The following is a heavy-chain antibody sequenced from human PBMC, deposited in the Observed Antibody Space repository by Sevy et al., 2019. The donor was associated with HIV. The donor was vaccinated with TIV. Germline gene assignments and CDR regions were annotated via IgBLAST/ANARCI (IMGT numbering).Heavy chain of an antibody. D-gene: IGHD6-13*01. CDR2: ISSSSSYI. Sequence: GGSLRLSCAASGFTFSSYSMNWVRQAPGKGLEWVSSISSSSSYIYYADSVKGRFTISRDNTKNSLYLQMNSLRAEDTAVYYCARDRQQLGYYYYYMDVWGKGTTVTVSS. J-gene: IGHJ6*03. CDR1: GFTFSSYS. CDR3: ARDRQQLGYYYYYMDV. V-gene: IGHV3-21*01.